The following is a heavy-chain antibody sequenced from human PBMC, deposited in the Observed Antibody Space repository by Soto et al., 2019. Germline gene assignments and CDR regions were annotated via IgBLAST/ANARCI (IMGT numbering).Heavy chain of an antibody. CDR1: GGTFSSYA. Sequence: QVQLVQSGAEVKKPGSSVKVSCKASGGTFSSYAITWVRQAPGQGLEWMGGIIPIFGTANYAQKFQGRVTITADESTSTAYMELRRVRSEDTAVYYCARDRGTSSGYYPYWFDPWGQGTLVTVSS. V-gene: IGHV1-69*12. D-gene: IGHD3-22*01. CDR2: IIPIFGTA. CDR3: ARDRGTSSGYYPYWFDP. J-gene: IGHJ5*02.